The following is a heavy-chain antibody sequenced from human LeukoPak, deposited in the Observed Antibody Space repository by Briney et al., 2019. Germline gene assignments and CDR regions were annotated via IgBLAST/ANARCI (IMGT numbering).Heavy chain of an antibody. CDR2: IYHSGST. V-gene: IGHV4-38-2*02. Sequence: PSETLSLTCTVSGYSISSGYYWGWIRQPPGKGLEWIGSIYHSGSTYYNPSLKSRVTISVDTSKNQFSLKLSSVTAADTAVYYCARDGGGAFDIWGQGTMVTVSS. D-gene: IGHD3-16*01. CDR3: ARDGGGAFDI. CDR1: GYSISSGYY. J-gene: IGHJ3*02.